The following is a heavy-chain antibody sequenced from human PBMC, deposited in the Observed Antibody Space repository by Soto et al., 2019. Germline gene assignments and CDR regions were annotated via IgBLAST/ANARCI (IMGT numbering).Heavy chain of an antibody. Sequence: SETLSLTCTVSGGSISSYYWSWIRQPPGKGLEWIGYIYYSGSTNYNPSLKSRVTISVDTSKNQFSLKLSSVTAADTAVYYCARTTGTVTTRYFDYWGQGTLVTVSS. CDR2: IYYSGST. CDR1: GGSISSYY. CDR3: ARTTGTVTTRYFDY. D-gene: IGHD4-17*01. V-gene: IGHV4-59*01. J-gene: IGHJ4*02.